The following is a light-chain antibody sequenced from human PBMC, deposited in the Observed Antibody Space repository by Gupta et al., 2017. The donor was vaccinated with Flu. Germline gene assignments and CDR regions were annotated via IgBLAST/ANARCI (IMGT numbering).Light chain of an antibody. CDR2: AAS. J-gene: IGKJ2*01. Sequence: DIQMTQSPSSVSASVGDRVTITCRASQDITYWLAWYQQKPGKAPKLLIFAASTLQTGVPSRFSGSGSGTDFTLTISSLQPEDFATYYCQQANFFPFTFGQGTKLDIK. CDR1: QDITYW. CDR3: QQANFFPFT. V-gene: IGKV1-12*01.